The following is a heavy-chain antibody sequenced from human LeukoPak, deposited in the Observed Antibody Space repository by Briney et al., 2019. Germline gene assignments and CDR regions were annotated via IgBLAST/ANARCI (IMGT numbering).Heavy chain of an antibody. CDR1: GFTFSSYS. CDR2: ISSSSRSYI. V-gene: IGHV3-21*01. Sequence: GGSLRLSCAASGFTFSSYSMNWVRQAPGKGLEWVSSISSSSRSYIYYADSVKGRFTISRDNAKNSLYLQMNSLRAEDTAVYYCARGKSVATILNYYYYYMDVWGKGTTVTISS. D-gene: IGHD5-12*01. CDR3: ARGKSVATILNYYYYYMDV. J-gene: IGHJ6*03.